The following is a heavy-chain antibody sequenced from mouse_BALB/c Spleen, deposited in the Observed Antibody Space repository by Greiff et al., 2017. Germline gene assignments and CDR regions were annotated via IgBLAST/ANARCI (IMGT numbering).Heavy chain of an antibody. CDR3: AGYDYDRRGRASYAMDY. CDR1: GYSFTGYT. J-gene: IGHJ4*01. V-gene: IGHV1-26*01. D-gene: IGHD2-4*01. Sequence: VVEPGASMKISCKASGYSFTGYTMNWVKQSHGKNLEWIGLINPYNGGTSYNQKFKGKATLTVDKSSSTAYMELLSLTSEDSAVYYCAGYDYDRRGRASYAMDYWGQGTSVTVSS. CDR2: INPYNGGT.